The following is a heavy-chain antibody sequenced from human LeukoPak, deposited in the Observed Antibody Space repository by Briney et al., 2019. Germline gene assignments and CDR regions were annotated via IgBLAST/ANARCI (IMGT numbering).Heavy chain of an antibody. J-gene: IGHJ3*01. CDR2: ISSSGGST. D-gene: IGHD3-22*01. CDR3: AKDGWYYDSSGLGAFDV. V-gene: IGHV3-23*01. CDR1: GFSFSTYA. Sequence: GSLRLSCTASGFTSGFSFSTYAMSWVRQAPGKGLEWVSTISSSGGSTYYADSVEGRFTISRDNSKSTLYLQMDTLRADDTAVYYCAKDGWYYDSSGLGAFDVWGQGTMVTVSS.